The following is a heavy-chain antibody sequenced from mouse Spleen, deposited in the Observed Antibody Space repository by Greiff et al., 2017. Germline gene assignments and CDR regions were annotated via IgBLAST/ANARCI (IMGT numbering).Heavy chain of an antibody. J-gene: IGHJ3*01. V-gene: IGHV5-9*02. CDR2: ISSGGSYT. D-gene: IGHD3-3*01. CDR1: GFAFSSYD. CDR3: ARHEGPAWFAY. Sequence: DVKLVESGGGLVKPGGSLKLSCAASGFAFSSYDMSWVRQTPEKRLEWVATISSGGSYTYYPDSVKGRFTISRDNARNTLYLQMSSLRSEDTALYYCARHEGPAWFAYWGQGTLVTVSA.